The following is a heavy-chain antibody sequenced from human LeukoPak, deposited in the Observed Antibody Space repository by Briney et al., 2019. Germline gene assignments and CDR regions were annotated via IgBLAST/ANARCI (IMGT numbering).Heavy chain of an antibody. V-gene: IGHV4-59*01. CDR2: FYYTGTT. Sequence: SQTLSLTCTVSGDSSSNNYWTWIRQSPGKGLEWIGYFYYTGTTNYNPSLQSRVTMSVDTSKNQFSLELSSVTSADTAVYYCAQSSGRYLDNWGQGILVTVSS. CDR1: GDSSSNNY. CDR3: AQSSGRYLDN. D-gene: IGHD6-19*01. J-gene: IGHJ4*02.